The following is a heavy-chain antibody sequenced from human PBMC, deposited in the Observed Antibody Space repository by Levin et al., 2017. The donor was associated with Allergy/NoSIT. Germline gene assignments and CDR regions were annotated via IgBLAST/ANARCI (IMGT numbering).Heavy chain of an antibody. D-gene: IGHD5/OR15-5a*01. V-gene: IGHV3-11*06. CDR2: ISSGGGYI. J-gene: IGHJ5*02. Sequence: GESLKISCTASGFTFDDYYMSCIRQAPGKGLEWVSYISSGGGYINYADSVKGRFTISRDNAKNSVFLQINSLRGEDTAIYYCARGGGIVSTRFNWFDPWGQGTLVTVSS. CDR3: ARGGGIVSTRFNWFDP. CDR1: GFTFDDYY.